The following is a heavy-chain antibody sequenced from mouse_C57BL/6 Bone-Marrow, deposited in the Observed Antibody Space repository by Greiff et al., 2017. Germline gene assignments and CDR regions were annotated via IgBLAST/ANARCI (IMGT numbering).Heavy chain of an antibody. V-gene: IGHV1-72*01. J-gene: IGHJ3*01. CDR1: GYTFTSYW. CDR2: IDPNSGGT. Sequence: QVQLQQPGAELVKPGASVKLSCKASGYTFTSYWMHWVKQRPGRGLEWIGRIDPNSGGTKYNEKFKSKATLTVDKPSSTAYMQRSSLTSEDSAVYYGAREGYDFWFADWGQGTLVTVAA. CDR3: AREGYDFWFAD. D-gene: IGHD2-4*01.